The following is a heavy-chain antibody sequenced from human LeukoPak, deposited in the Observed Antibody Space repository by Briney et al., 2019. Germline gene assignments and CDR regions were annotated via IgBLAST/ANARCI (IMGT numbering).Heavy chain of an antibody. Sequence: PGGSLRLSCAASGFTFSTYAMSWVRQAPGKGLEWVSAMSGSGGSTYYADPVKGRFTISRDNSKNTLYLQMNSLRAEDTAVYYCAKDGGFIVVVPEATFDPWGQGTLVTVSS. V-gene: IGHV3-23*01. CDR1: GFTFSTYA. J-gene: IGHJ5*02. D-gene: IGHD2-2*01. CDR3: AKDGGFIVVVPEATFDP. CDR2: MSGSGGST.